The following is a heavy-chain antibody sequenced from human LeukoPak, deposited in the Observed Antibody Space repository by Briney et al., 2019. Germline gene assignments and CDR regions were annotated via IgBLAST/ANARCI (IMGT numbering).Heavy chain of an antibody. V-gene: IGHV4-39*01. Sequence: SETLSLTCTVSGGSISSSSYYWGWIRQPPGKGLEWIGSIYYSGSTYYNPSLKSRVTISVDTSKNQFSLKLSSVTAADTAVYYCARHGSSGYYPYKHFDYWGQGTLVTVSS. CDR2: IYYSGST. CDR3: ARHGSSGYYPYKHFDY. J-gene: IGHJ4*02. D-gene: IGHD3-22*01. CDR1: GGSISSSSYY.